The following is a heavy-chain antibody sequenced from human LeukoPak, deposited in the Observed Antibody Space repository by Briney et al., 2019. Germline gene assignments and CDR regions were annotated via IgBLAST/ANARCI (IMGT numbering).Heavy chain of an antibody. J-gene: IGHJ4*02. CDR2: IWYDGSNK. V-gene: IGHV3-33*01. CDR1: GFTFSSYG. CDR3: ARVGNSGEACYC. D-gene: IGHD4/OR15-4a*01. Sequence: PGGSLRLSCAASGFTFSSYGMHRVRQAPGKGLEWVEVIWYDGSNKYYADSVKGRFTISRDNSKNTLYLQMNSLRAEDTAVYYCARVGNSGEACYCWGQGTLVTVSS.